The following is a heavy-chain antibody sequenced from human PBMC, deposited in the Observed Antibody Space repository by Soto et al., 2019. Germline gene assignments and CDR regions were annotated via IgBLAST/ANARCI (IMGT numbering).Heavy chain of an antibody. J-gene: IGHJ5*02. CDR2: ISGSGGST. CDR1: GFTFSSYA. D-gene: IGHD2-15*01. Sequence: EVQLLESGGGLVQPGGSLRLSRAASGFTFSSYAMSWVRQAPGKGLEWVSAISGSGGSTYYADSVKGRFTISRDNSKNTLYLQMNSLRAEDTAVYYCAKVHDGERMRDWFDPWGQGTLVTVSS. CDR3: AKVHDGERMRDWFDP. V-gene: IGHV3-23*01.